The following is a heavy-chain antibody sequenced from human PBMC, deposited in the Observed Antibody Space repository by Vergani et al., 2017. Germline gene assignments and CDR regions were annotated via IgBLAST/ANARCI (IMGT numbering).Heavy chain of an antibody. CDR2: INSNSGNP. CDR1: GYTFTNYA. Sequence: QVQLVQSGSEVKKPGASVKVSCRASGYTFTNYALNWVRQAPGQGLEWMGWINSNSGNPTYAQGFKGRFVFSLDSSVSTSYLQINSLQPEDTAVYYCVRTRSGSXTSGSCYSGWFDPWGQGTLVTVSS. CDR3: VRTRSGSXTSGSCYSGWFDP. J-gene: IGHJ5*01. D-gene: IGHD2-15*01. V-gene: IGHV7-4-1*02.